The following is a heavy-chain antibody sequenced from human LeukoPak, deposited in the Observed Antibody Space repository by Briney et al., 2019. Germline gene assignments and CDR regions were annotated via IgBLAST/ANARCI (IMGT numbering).Heavy chain of an antibody. V-gene: IGHV4-4*07. Sequence: SETLSLTCTVSGDSINGFYWSWIRQAAGKGLEWIGHIYTSGSTNYNPSLRSRVTMSVDTSKNQFSLKLKSVTAADTAVYYCARVTGYMIEDYFDYWGQGTLVTVSS. CDR2: IYTSGST. CDR3: ARVTGYMIEDYFDY. J-gene: IGHJ4*02. D-gene: IGHD3-22*01. CDR1: GDSINGFY.